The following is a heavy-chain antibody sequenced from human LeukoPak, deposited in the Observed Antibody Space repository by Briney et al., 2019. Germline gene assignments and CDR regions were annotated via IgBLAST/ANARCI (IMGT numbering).Heavy chain of an antibody. D-gene: IGHD3-10*01. Sequence: SETLSLTCAVYGGSLSGYYWSWIRQPPGKGLEWIGEINHSGSTNYNPSLKSRVTISVDTSKNQFSLKLNSVTAADTAVYYCAKSNGYGLVDIWGQGTMVTVSS. J-gene: IGHJ3*02. V-gene: IGHV4-34*01. CDR3: AKSNGYGLVDI. CDR1: GGSLSGYY. CDR2: INHSGST.